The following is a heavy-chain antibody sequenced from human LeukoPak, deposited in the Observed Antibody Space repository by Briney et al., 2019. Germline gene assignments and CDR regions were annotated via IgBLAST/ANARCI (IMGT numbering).Heavy chain of an antibody. CDR3: ARGRTIFGVVITRPYYYMDV. V-gene: IGHV4-39*01. CDR1: GGSISSSSYY. Sequence: PSETLSLTCTVSGGSISSSSYYWGWIRQPPGKGLEWIGSIYYSGSTYYNPSLKSRVTISVDTSKNQFSLKLSSVTAADTAVYYCARGRTIFGVVITRPYYYMDVWGKGTTVTVSS. CDR2: IYYSGST. D-gene: IGHD3-3*01. J-gene: IGHJ6*03.